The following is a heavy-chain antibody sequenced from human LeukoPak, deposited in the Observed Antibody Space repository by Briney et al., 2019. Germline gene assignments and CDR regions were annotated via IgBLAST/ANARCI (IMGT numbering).Heavy chain of an antibody. Sequence: SGGSLRLSCSASGFIFSNFVMHCVRQAPGKGLVWVARIPSDDNPTNYADSVQGRFTISRDNAKNTLYLHMNDLRVEDTAVYFCARDHYFKIDYWGQGTPVTVSS. CDR1: GFIFSNFV. J-gene: IGHJ4*02. V-gene: IGHV3-74*01. CDR2: IPSDDNPT. CDR3: ARDHYFKIDY. D-gene: IGHD3-10*01.